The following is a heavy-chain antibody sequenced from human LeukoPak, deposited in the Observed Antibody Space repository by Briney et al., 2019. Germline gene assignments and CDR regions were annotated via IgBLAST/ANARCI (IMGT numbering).Heavy chain of an antibody. J-gene: IGHJ4*02. CDR3: ARGLSWTVDY. CDR1: GCTFSSYS. Sequence: GGSLRLSCAASGCTFSSYSMNWVCQTPGKGLEWVSSISSNSGYKYYADSVKGRFTIFRDNAKNSLYLQMNILKAEDTAVYCCARGLSWTVDYWGQGTLVTVCS. D-gene: IGHD3/OR15-3a*01. V-gene: IGHV3-21*01. CDR2: ISSNSGYK.